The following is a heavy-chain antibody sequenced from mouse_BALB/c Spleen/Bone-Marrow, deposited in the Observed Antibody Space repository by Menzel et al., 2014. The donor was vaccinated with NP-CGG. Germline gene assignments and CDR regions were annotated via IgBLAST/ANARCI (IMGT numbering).Heavy chain of an antibody. CDR1: GFTFSSFG. D-gene: IGHD4-1*01. CDR3: TRGGNWDDFDS. CDR2: ISSGSSTI. V-gene: IGHV5-17*02. Sequence: EVQEVESGGGLVQPGGSRKLSCAASGFTFSSFGMHWVRQAPEKGLEWVAYISSGSSTIFYADTVKGRFTVSRDNPKNTLFLQMTSLRSEDTAMYFCTRGGNWDDFDSWGQGTTLTVSP. J-gene: IGHJ2*01.